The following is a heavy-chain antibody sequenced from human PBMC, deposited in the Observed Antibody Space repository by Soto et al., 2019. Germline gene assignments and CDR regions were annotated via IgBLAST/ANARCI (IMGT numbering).Heavy chain of an antibody. Sequence: QVQLVESGGGVVQPGRSPRLSCAASGFTFSSYALHWVRQAPGKGLEWVAVISYNENNEKYADSVKGRFTISRDNSKETMYLQMNSLRTEDTAVYYCATLTLGGPTYYYDGRVAYVDYWGQGILVTVSS. CDR2: ISYNENNE. CDR3: ATLTLGGPTYYYDGRVAYVDY. CDR1: GFTFSSYA. D-gene: IGHD3-22*01. J-gene: IGHJ4*02. V-gene: IGHV3-30-3*01.